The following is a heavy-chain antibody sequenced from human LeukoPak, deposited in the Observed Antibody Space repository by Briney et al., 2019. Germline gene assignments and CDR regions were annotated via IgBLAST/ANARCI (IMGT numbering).Heavy chain of an antibody. CDR3: ARVEYSGWNLEY. CDR1: GFTFRSYW. V-gene: IGHV3-7*01. D-gene: IGHD1-26*01. Sequence: GGSLRLSCAASGFTFRSYWMTWVRQAPGKGLEWVANINQGGSAQYYMESVKGRFTSSRDDAKNSFYLQMNSLRDEDTAVYYCARVEYSGWNLEYWGQGTLVTVSS. J-gene: IGHJ4*02. CDR2: INQGGSAQ.